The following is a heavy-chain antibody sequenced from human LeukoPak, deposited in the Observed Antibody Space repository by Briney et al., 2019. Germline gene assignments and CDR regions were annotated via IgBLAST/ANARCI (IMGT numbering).Heavy chain of an antibody. Sequence: ASVKVSCKASGYTFTGYYMHWVRQAPGQGLEWMGWINPNSGVTNYAQKFQGRVTMTTDTSLNTAYMELSSLRSDDTAVYYCARGGLPIIYYYMDVWGKGTTVTVSS. CDR2: INPNSGVT. CDR3: ARGGLPIIYYYMDV. J-gene: IGHJ6*03. V-gene: IGHV1-2*02. D-gene: IGHD4-11*01. CDR1: GYTFTGYY.